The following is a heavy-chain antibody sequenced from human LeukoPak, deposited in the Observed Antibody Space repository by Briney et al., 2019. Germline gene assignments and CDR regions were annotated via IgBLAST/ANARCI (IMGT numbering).Heavy chain of an antibody. CDR3: ARDNYYDSSGPSPMPVPFDP. CDR2: TYYRSKWYN. J-gene: IGHJ5*02. CDR1: GDSVSSNSAA. D-gene: IGHD3-22*01. Sequence: SQTLSLTCAISGDSVSSNSAAWHWIRQSPSRGLEWLGRTYYRSKWYNDYAVSVKSRITINPDTSKNQFSLQLNSVTPEDTAVYYCARDNYYDSSGPSPMPVPFDPWGQGTLVTVSS. V-gene: IGHV6-1*01.